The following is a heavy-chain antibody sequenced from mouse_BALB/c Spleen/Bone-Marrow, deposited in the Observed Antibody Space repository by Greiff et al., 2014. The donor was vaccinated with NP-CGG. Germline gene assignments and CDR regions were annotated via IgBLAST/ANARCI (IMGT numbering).Heavy chain of an antibody. J-gene: IGHJ4*01. CDR1: GYTFTSYY. Sequence: QVQLQQSGPELVKPGASVKMSCKASGYTFTSYYIHWVKQRPGQGLGWIGWIYPGDGSTKYNEKFKGKTTLTADKSSSTAYMLLSSLTSEDSAIYFCARGGGMDYWGQGTSVTVSS. CDR2: IYPGDGST. CDR3: ARGGGMDY. V-gene: IGHV1S56*01.